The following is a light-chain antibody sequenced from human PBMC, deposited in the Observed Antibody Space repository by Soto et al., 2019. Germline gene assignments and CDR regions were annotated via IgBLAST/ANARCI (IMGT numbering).Light chain of an antibody. J-gene: IGKJ1*01. CDR2: DAS. CDR1: QSVSSY. V-gene: IGKV3-11*01. Sequence: EIVLTQSPATLSLSPGERATLSCRASQSVSSYLAWYQQKPGQAPRLLIYDASNRATGIRARFSGSGSGTDFTLTISSLEPEDFAVYYCQQRSNWPTWTFGQGTKVEIK. CDR3: QQRSNWPTWT.